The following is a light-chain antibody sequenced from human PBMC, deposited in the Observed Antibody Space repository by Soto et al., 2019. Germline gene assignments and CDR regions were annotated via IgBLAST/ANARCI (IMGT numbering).Light chain of an antibody. CDR2: GAS. CDR3: QQYNNWPGT. J-gene: IGKJ1*01. Sequence: EIVMTQSPATLSVSPGERATLSCRASPSVSSNLAWYQQKPGQGPRLLIYGASTRATGIPARFSGSWSRSEFTLTISSLQSEDFALYYCQQYNNWPGTFGQGTKVEIK. V-gene: IGKV3-15*01. CDR1: PSVSSN.